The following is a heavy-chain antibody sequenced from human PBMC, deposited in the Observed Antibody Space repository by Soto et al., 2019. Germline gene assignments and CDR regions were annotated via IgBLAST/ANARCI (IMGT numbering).Heavy chain of an antibody. D-gene: IGHD6-13*01. CDR1: GYTSTSYA. CDR2: INAGNGNT. CDR3: ARGAAAGVRGGTNWFDP. Sequence: QVQLVQSGAEVKRPGASVKVSCKASGYTSTSYAMHWVRQAPGQRLEWMGWINAGNGNTKYSQKFQGRVTITRDTSASTAYMELSSLRSEDTAVYYCARGAAAGVRGGTNWFDPWGQGTLVTVSS. V-gene: IGHV1-3*01. J-gene: IGHJ5*02.